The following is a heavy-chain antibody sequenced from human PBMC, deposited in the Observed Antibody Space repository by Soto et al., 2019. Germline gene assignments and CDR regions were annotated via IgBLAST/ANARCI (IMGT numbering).Heavy chain of an antibody. CDR1: GFTFSSYG. D-gene: IGHD3-9*01. CDR3: AREYYDILTGYYYYYYMDV. V-gene: IGHV3-30*03. J-gene: IGHJ6*03. CDR2: ISYDGSNK. Sequence: GGSLRLSCAASGFTFSSYGMHWVRQAPGKGLEWVAVISYDGSNKYYADSVKGRFTISRDNSQNTLYLQMNSLRAEDTAVYYCAREYYDILTGYYYYYYMDVWGKGTTVTVSS.